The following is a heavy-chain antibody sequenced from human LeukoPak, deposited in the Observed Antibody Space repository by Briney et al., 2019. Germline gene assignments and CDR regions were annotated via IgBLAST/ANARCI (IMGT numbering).Heavy chain of an antibody. CDR2: IYYSGST. J-gene: IGHJ4*02. CDR1: GGSISSYY. Sequence: PSETLSLTCTVSGGSISSYYWSWIRQPPGKGPEWIGYIYYSGSTNYNPSLKSRVTISVDTSKNQFSLKLSSVTAADTAVYYCARVRSSGWLDYWGQGTLVTVSS. V-gene: IGHV4-59*01. CDR3: ARVRSSGWLDY. D-gene: IGHD6-19*01.